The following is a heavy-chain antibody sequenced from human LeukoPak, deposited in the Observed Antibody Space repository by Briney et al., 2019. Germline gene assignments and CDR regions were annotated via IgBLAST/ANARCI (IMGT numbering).Heavy chain of an antibody. CDR1: GFTFRGAA. CDR3: ARDPYTGSMFDY. D-gene: IGHD1-1*01. V-gene: IGHV3-21*01. CDR2: IGHVAGDI. Sequence: GGSLRLSCAVSGFTFRGAAMTWVRQAPGKGLEWVAFIGHVAGDIFYGDSVKGRFNISRDDAKGSVYLQMNSLTVDDTAVYFCARDPYTGSMFDYWGHGTLVTVSS. J-gene: IGHJ4*01.